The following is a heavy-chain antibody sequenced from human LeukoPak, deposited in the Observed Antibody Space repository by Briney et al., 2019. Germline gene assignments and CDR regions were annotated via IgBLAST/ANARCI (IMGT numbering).Heavy chain of an antibody. Sequence: PGGSLRLSCAASGFTFSSYAMSWVRRAPGKGLEWVSSITSSSSYIYYADSVRGRFTISRDNAKNSLYLQMSSLRAEDTAVYYCARGLGYSSRYYFDYWGQGTLVTVSS. CDR3: ARGLGYSSRYYFDY. CDR1: GFTFSSYA. D-gene: IGHD2-15*01. V-gene: IGHV3-21*01. CDR2: ITSSSSYI. J-gene: IGHJ4*02.